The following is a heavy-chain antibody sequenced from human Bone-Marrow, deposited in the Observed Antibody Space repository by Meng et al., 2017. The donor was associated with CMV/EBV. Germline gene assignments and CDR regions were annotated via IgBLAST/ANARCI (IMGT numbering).Heavy chain of an antibody. J-gene: IGHJ6*02. D-gene: IGHD3-3*01. V-gene: IGHV3-48*03. CDR1: GFTFSSYE. CDR3: ARLFTYYDFWSGYPSYYYGMDV. Sequence: GESLKISCAASGFTFSSYEMNWVRQAPGKGLEWVSYISSSGSTIYYADFVKGRFTISRDNAKNSQYLQMNSRRAEDTAVYYCARLFTYYDFWSGYPSYYYGMDVWGQGTTVTVSS. CDR2: ISSSGSTI.